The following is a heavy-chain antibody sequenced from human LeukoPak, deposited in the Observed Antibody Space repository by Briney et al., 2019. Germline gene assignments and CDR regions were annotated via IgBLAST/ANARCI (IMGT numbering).Heavy chain of an antibody. CDR2: IYTSGST. Sequence: PSQTLSLTCTVSGGSISSGSYYWRWIRQPAGKGLEWIGRIYTSGSTNYNPSLNRRVTISVGTSKNQFSLKLSSVTAADTAVYYCAREAVPYYYYYYYMDVWGKGTTVTVSS. CDR1: GGSISSGSYY. D-gene: IGHD6-19*01. V-gene: IGHV4-61*02. CDR3: AREAVPYYYYYYYMDV. J-gene: IGHJ6*03.